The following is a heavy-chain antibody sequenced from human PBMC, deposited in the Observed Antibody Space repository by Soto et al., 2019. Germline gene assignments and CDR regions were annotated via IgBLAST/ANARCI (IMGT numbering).Heavy chain of an antibody. Sequence: GGSLRLSCAASGFTFSSYAMSWVRQAPGKGLEWVSAISGSGGSTYYADSVKGRFTISRDNSKNTLYLQMNSLRAEDTAVYYCAKDSSILSIKGYYYYGMDVWGQGTTVTVS. CDR3: AKDSSILSIKGYYYYGMDV. V-gene: IGHV3-23*01. D-gene: IGHD3-9*01. CDR2: ISGSGGST. J-gene: IGHJ6*02. CDR1: GFTFSSYA.